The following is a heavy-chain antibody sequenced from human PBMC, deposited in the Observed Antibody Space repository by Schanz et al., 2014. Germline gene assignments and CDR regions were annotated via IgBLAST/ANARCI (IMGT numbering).Heavy chain of an antibody. J-gene: IGHJ3*01. D-gene: IGHD3-22*01. CDR1: GFTFNNLN. V-gene: IGHV3-21*01. CDR2: ISSSGSSI. Sequence: EVQLAESGGGLVKPGGSLRLSCAASGFTFNNLNMNWVRQAPGKGLEWLSSISSSGSSIYYADAVKGRFTISRDNANNSLFLRMNSLRAEDTAVYYCARGREVVAKIFDVWGQGTMVTVSS. CDR3: ARGREVVAKIFDV.